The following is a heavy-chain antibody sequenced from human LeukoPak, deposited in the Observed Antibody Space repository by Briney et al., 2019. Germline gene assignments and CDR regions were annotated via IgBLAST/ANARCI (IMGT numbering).Heavy chain of an antibody. D-gene: IGHD6-13*01. CDR1: GFTFDDYA. Sequence: GGSLRLSCVASGFTFDDYAMPWVRHAPGKGLEWVSGISWNSGTIGYEDSVKGRFTISRDNAKNSLYLQMNSLRAEDTALYYCAKVSSTSWYSTYWYFDLWGRGTLVTVSS. CDR2: ISWNSGTI. CDR3: AKVSSTSWYSTYWYFDL. J-gene: IGHJ2*01. V-gene: IGHV3-9*01.